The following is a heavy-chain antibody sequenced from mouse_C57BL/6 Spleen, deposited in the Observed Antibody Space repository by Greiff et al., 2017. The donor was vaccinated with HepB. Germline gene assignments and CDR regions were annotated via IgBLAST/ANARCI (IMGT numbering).Heavy chain of an antibody. CDR1: GYSFTGYY. CDR3: ARSIGIMDY. J-gene: IGHJ4*01. V-gene: IGHV1-42*01. D-gene: IGHD4-1*01. CDR2: INPSTGGT. Sequence: VQLQQSGPELVKPGASVKISCKASGYSFTGYYMNWVKQSPEKSLEWIGEINPSTGGTTYNQKFKAKATLTVDKSSSTAYMQLKSLTSEDSAVYYCARSIGIMDYWGQGTSVTVSS.